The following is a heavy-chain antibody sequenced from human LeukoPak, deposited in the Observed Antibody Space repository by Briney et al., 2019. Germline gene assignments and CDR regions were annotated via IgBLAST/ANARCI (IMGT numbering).Heavy chain of an antibody. CDR3: ARFSTPFTVTTNLDY. V-gene: IGHV1-18*01. D-gene: IGHD4-17*01. CDR1: GFTLTNYA. CDR2: ISVYNGNT. J-gene: IGHJ4*02. Sequence: ASLKVSCKASGFTLTNYAVSWVRQAPGQGLEWVGSISVYNGNTNYAQKLQGRVTMTTDTSTSTAYMELRSLRSDDTAVYYCARFSTPFTVTTNLDYWGQGTLVTVSS.